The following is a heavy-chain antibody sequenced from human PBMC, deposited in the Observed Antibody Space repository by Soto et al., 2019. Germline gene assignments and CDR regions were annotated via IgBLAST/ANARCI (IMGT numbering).Heavy chain of an antibody. V-gene: IGHV1-18*01. D-gene: IGHD1-1*01. CDR2: ISAYNGNT. CDR3: ARSNDNDGILPDY. Sequence: ASVKVSCKASGYTFTSYGISWVRQAPGQGLEWMGWISAYNGNTNYAQKLQGRLTMTTDTATSTLYMELSSLRSEDTAVYSCARSNDNDGILPDYWGHGTLVTVSS. J-gene: IGHJ4*01. CDR1: GYTFTSYG.